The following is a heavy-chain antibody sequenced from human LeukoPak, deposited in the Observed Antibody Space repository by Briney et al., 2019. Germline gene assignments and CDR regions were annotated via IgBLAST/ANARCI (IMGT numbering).Heavy chain of an antibody. V-gene: IGHV1-3*01. Sequence: ASVKVSCKASGYTFTSYAMHWVRQALGQRLEWMGWINAGNGNTKYSQKFQGRVTITRDTSASTAYMELSSLRSEDTAVYYCARALPPYDILTGYPFDYWGQGTLVTVSS. CDR1: GYTFTSYA. J-gene: IGHJ4*02. CDR3: ARALPPYDILTGYPFDY. CDR2: INAGNGNT. D-gene: IGHD3-9*01.